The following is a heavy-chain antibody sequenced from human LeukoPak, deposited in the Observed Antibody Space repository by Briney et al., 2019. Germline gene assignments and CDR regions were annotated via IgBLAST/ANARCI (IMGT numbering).Heavy chain of an antibody. Sequence: GGSLRLSCAASGFTFSSFDMHWVRQPTGQGLEWVSTIGTASDTYYAGSVEGRFTLSRDNAKNFLYLQMNSLTAGDTVVYCCARGPHSGKYYYMDVWGKGTTVTVSS. CDR3: ARGPHSGKYYYMDV. D-gene: IGHD6-19*01. CDR1: GFTFSSFD. V-gene: IGHV3-13*01. J-gene: IGHJ6*03. CDR2: IGTASDT.